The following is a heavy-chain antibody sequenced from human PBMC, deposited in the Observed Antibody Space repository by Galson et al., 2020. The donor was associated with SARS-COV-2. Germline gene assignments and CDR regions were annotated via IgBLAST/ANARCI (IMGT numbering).Heavy chain of an antibody. CDR1: GYSFTSYW. CDR3: ARPLDYGQEDDFDI. V-gene: IGHV5-51*01. CDR2: IHPGDSDT. J-gene: IGHJ3*02. D-gene: IGHD3-10*01. Sequence: GESLKISCKGSGYSFTSYWIGWVRQLPGKGLEWMGIIHPGDSDTRYTPSFQGQVTISADKSISTAYLQWSSLKASDTAMYYCARPLDYGQEDDFDIWGQGTMVTVSS.